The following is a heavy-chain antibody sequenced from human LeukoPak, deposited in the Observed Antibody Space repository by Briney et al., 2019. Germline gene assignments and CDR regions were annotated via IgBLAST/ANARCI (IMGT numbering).Heavy chain of an antibody. D-gene: IGHD3-22*01. CDR1: GFSLSDYG. V-gene: IGHV3-11*01. CDR2: ISSSGSTI. J-gene: IGHJ4*02. CDR3: ARAGTVTYYYDSSGYYYGY. Sequence: GGSLRLSCSASGFSLSDYGMSWIRQAPGKGLEWVSYISSSGSTIYYADSVKGRFTISRDNAKNSLYLQMNSLRAEDTAVYYCARAGTVTYYYDSSGYYYGYWGQGTLVTVSS.